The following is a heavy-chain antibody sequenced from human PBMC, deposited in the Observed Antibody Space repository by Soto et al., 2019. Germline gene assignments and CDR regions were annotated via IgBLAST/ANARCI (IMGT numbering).Heavy chain of an antibody. CDR1: GGSISSSSYY. D-gene: IGHD2-8*01. J-gene: IGHJ4*02. Sequence: SETLSLTCTVSGGSISSSSYYWGWIRQPPGKGLEWIGSIYYSGSTYYNPSLKSRVTISVDTSKNQFSLKLSSVTAADTAVYYCARRSEVYAPPDYFEYWGKGNLVTVSS. V-gene: IGHV4-39*01. CDR3: ARRSEVYAPPDYFEY. CDR2: IYYSGST.